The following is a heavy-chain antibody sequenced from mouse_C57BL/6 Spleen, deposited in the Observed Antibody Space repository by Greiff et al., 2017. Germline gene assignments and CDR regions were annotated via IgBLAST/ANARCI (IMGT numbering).Heavy chain of an antibody. CDR3: AREDYYGSSYVERYWYFDV. D-gene: IGHD1-1*01. CDR2: IYPGSGST. V-gene: IGHV1-55*01. Sequence: QVQLQQPGAELVKPGASVKMSCKASGYTFTSYWITWVKQRPGQGLEWIGDIYPGSGSTNYNEKFKSKATLTVDTSSSTAYKHLSSLTSEDSAVYYCAREDYYGSSYVERYWYFDVWGTGTTVTVSS. CDR1: GYTFTSYW. J-gene: IGHJ1*03.